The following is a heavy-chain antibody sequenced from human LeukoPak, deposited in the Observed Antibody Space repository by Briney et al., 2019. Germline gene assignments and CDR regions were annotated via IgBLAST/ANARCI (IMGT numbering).Heavy chain of an antibody. CDR2: IFLSGST. V-gene: IGHV4-30-2*01. CDR3: ARVSMIVVVIDY. CDR1: GGSISSGGYS. J-gene: IGHJ4*02. D-gene: IGHD3-22*01. Sequence: PSQTMSLTCAVSGGSISSGGYSWSWIRQPPGKGLEWIGYIFLSGSTYYNPSLKRRVTISVDRSKNQFSLKLSSVTAADTAVYYCARVSMIVVVIDYWGQGTLVSVFS.